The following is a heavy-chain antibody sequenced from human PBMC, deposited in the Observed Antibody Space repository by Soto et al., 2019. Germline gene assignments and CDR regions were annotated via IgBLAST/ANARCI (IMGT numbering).Heavy chain of an antibody. D-gene: IGHD5-12*01. Sequence: LRLSCAASGFTFSSYGMHCVRQAPGKGLEWVAVISYDGSNKYYADSVKGRFTISRDNSKNTLYLQMNSLRAEDTAVYYCAKGPYGGYMYYYGRDVWGQGTTVTVSS. V-gene: IGHV3-30*18. CDR2: ISYDGSNK. CDR3: AKGPYGGYMYYYGRDV. CDR1: GFTFSSYG. J-gene: IGHJ6*02.